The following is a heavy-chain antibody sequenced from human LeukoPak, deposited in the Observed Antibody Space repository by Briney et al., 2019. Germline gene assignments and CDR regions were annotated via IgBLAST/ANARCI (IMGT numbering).Heavy chain of an antibody. CDR1: GFTFSIYG. Sequence: PGGSLRLSRAASGFTFSIYGMHWVRQAPGKGREGGAVISYDGSNKYYADSVKRRFTISRDNSKNTLYLQMNTLRAEDTAVYYCAKGQLGSGDYFDYWGQGTLVTVSS. V-gene: IGHV3-30*18. CDR2: ISYDGSNK. D-gene: IGHD3-10*02. CDR3: AKGQLGSGDYFDY. J-gene: IGHJ4*02.